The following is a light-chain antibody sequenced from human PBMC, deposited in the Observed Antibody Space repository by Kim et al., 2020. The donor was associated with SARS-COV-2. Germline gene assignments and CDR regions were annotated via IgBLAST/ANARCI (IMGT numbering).Light chain of an antibody. CDR3: QSADSSGTYHGV. CDR1: ALPKQY. J-gene: IGLJ2*01. CDR2: KDS. V-gene: IGLV3-25*03. Sequence: SYELTQPPSVSVSPGQTARITCSGDALPKQYAYWYQQKPGQAPVLVIYKDSERPSGIPERFSGSSAGTTVTLTIRGVQAEDAVDYYCQSADSSGTYHGVFGGGTKLTVL.